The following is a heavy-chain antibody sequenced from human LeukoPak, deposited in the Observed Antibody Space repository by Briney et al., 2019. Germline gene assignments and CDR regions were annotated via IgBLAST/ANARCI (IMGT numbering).Heavy chain of an antibody. Sequence: SDTLSLTCSVSGGSFTNFYWSWIRQPAGKGLECIGRIYTSGSTNYNPSLKSRVTMSVDTSKNQFSLKLSSVTAADTAVYYCARAMSIAARLQTIFDYWGQGTLVTVSS. CDR2: IYTSGST. CDR3: ARAMSIAARLQTIFDY. J-gene: IGHJ4*02. CDR1: GGSFTNFY. V-gene: IGHV4-4*07. D-gene: IGHD6-6*01.